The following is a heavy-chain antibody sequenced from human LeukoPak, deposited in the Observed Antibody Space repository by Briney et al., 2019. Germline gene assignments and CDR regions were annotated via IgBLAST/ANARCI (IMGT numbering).Heavy chain of an antibody. Sequence: SVKVSCKTSGYTFTDYDITWVRQAPGQGLEWMGGIIPIFGTANYAQKFRGRVTITADKSTSTAYMEPSSLRSEDTAVYYCAREGLDYWGQGTLVTVSS. V-gene: IGHV1-69*06. CDR1: GYTFTDYD. J-gene: IGHJ4*02. CDR2: IIPIFGTA. CDR3: AREGLDY.